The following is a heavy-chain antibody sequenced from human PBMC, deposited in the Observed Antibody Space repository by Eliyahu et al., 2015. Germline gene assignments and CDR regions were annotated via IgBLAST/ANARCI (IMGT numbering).Heavy chain of an antibody. J-gene: IGHJ4*02. Sequence: QVQLQQWGAGLLKPSETLSLTCXXXGXSFSGYYWSWIRQPPGKGLXWIGEXNHSGSTNYNPSLKSRVTISVDTSKNQFSLKLSSVTAADTAVYYCARGRRFREFPFDYWGQGTLVTVSS. CDR2: XNHSGST. CDR3: ARGRRFREFPFDY. CDR1: GXSFSGYY. D-gene: IGHD3-10*01. V-gene: IGHV4-34*01.